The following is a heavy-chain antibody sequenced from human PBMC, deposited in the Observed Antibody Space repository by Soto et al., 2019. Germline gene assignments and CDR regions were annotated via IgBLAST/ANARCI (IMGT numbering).Heavy chain of an antibody. V-gene: IGHV4-31*03. Sequence: ALSLPSTVSGDSISSGGYYWSLIRHHPGKGLEWIGYIYYSGSTCYNPSLKSRVTISVDTSKNQFSRKLSSVTAADTAVYYCARDRRSGWFGEGYYGMDVWGQGTTVTVSS. CDR3: ARDRRSGWFGEGYYGMDV. CDR1: GDSISSGGYY. CDR2: IYYSGST. J-gene: IGHJ6*02. D-gene: IGHD3-10*01.